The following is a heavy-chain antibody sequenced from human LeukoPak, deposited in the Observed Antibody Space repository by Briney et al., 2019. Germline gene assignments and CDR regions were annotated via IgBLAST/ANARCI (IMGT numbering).Heavy chain of an antibody. CDR2: IFYDGSIQ. Sequence: GGSLRLSCAASGFTFSNYAMHWVRQAPGKGLEWVAVIFYDGSIQYYADSVRGRFTISRDNSKNTLYLQMNSLRAEDTAVYYCASSLVAGYYYYNYYMDVWGKGTTVTVSS. CDR3: ASSLVAGYYYYNYYMDV. D-gene: IGHD3-10*01. J-gene: IGHJ6*03. CDR1: GFTFSNYA. V-gene: IGHV3-30*04.